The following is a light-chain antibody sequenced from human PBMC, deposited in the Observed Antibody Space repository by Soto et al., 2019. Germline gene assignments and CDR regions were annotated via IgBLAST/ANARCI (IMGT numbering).Light chain of an antibody. V-gene: IGKV3-11*01. CDR2: DAS. J-gene: IGKJ5*01. Sequence: IVLTHSPATLSLSPGERATLSCRASQSVSSYLAWYQQKPGQAPRLLIYDASNRATGIPARFSGSGSGTDFTLTISSLEPEDFAVYYCQQRSNWPPSFGQGKRLEIK. CDR1: QSVSSY. CDR3: QQRSNWPPS.